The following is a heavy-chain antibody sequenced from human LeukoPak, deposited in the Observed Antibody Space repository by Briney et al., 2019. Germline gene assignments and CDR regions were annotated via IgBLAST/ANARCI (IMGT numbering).Heavy chain of an antibody. CDR3: TRALMVRGVIIALAYSKRFLDFDY. V-gene: IGHV3-49*04. Sequence: GGSLRLSCTASGFTFGDYAMSWVRQAPGKGLEWVGFIRSKAYGGTTEYAASVKGRFTISRDDSKSIAYLQMNSLKTEDTAVYYCTRALMVRGVIIALAYSKRFLDFDYWGQGTLVTASS. CDR1: GFTFGDYA. J-gene: IGHJ4*02. CDR2: IRSKAYGGTT. D-gene: IGHD3-10*01.